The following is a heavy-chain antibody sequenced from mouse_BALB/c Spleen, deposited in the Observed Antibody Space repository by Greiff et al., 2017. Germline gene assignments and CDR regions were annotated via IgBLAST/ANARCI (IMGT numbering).Heavy chain of an antibody. V-gene: IGHV1-5*01. CDR2: IYPGNSDT. J-gene: IGHJ2*01. CDR3: TRSLYGSYGYDC. CDR1: GYSFTSYW. D-gene: IGHD2-1*01. Sequence: VQLQQSGTVLARPGASVKMSCKAPGYSFTSYWMHWVKQRPGQGLEWIGAIYPGNSDTSYNQKFKGKAKLTAVTSASTAYMELSSLTNEDSAVYYCTRSLYGSYGYDCWGQGTTLTVST.